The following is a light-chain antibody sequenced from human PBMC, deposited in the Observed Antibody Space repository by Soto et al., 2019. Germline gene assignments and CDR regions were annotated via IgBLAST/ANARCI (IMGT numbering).Light chain of an antibody. Sequence: DIQMTQSPSSLSASVGDRVTITCRASQGISTYLVWYQQKPGKAPKLLIYAASTLQSGVPSRFSGSGSGTDFTLTISSLQPEDFATYYCQQLNSYPYTFGQGTKLEIK. J-gene: IGKJ2*01. CDR1: QGISTY. CDR3: QQLNSYPYT. V-gene: IGKV1-9*01. CDR2: AAS.